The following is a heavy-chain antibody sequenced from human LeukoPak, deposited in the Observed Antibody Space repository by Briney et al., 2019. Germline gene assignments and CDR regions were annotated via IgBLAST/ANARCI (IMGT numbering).Heavy chain of an antibody. Sequence: SETLSLTCAVYGGSFSGYYWSWIRQPPGKGLEWIGEINHSGSTNYNPSLKSRVTISVDTSKNQFSLKLSSVTAADTAVYYCARHRRLYGSGSPRPGWFDPWGQGTLVTVSS. CDR3: ARHRRLYGSGSPRPGWFDP. V-gene: IGHV4-34*01. J-gene: IGHJ5*02. CDR1: GGSFSGYY. CDR2: INHSGST. D-gene: IGHD3-10*01.